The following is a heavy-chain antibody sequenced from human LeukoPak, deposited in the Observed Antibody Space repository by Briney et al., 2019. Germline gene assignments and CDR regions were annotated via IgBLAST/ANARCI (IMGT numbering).Heavy chain of an antibody. J-gene: IGHJ4*02. V-gene: IGHV3-15*01. CDR3: TRYTYGYFY. D-gene: IGHD5-18*01. Sequence: SCKASGGTFSSYFISWVRQAPGKGLEWVGRIKSKCDGGTTDYAAPVKGRFTISRDDSKNTLYLQMNSLKTEDTAVYYCTRYTYGYFYWGQGTLVTVSS. CDR2: IKSKCDGGTT. CDR1: GGTFSSYF.